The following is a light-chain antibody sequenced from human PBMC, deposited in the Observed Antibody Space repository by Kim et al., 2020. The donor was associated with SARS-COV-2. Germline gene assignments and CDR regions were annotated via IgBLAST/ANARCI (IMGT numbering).Light chain of an antibody. CDR3: QHRQT. V-gene: IGKV1-5*01. CDR1: QYVTRG. J-gene: IGKJ1*01. CDR2: DAS. Sequence: STLPASVGDRVTITCRATQYVTRGLAWYQQKPGRAPKLLIYDASTLYRGVPSRFRGSGSGTEFTLTINSLQPDDFASYYCQHRQTFGQGTKVDIK.